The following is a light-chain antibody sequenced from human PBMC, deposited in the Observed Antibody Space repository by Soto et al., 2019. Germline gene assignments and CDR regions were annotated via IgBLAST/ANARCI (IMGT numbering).Light chain of an antibody. CDR3: SSFTSSSTTYV. V-gene: IGLV2-14*01. CDR1: ISDVGGYNY. J-gene: IGLJ1*01. Sequence: QSVLTQPASVSGSPGQSITISCTGTISDVGGYNYVSWYQQYPGKAPKLMIFEVTDRPSGVSNRFSGSKSGNTASLSISGLQVGDEAEYYCSSFTSSSTTYVFGSGTKLTVL. CDR2: EVT.